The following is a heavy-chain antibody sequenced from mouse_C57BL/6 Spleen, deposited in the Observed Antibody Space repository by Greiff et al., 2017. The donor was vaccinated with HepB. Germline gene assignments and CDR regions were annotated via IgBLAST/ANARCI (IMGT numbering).Heavy chain of an antibody. J-gene: IGHJ2*01. V-gene: IGHV1-59*01. CDR1: GYTFTSYW. CDR2: IDPSDSYT. D-gene: IGHD1-1*01. Sequence: QVHVKQPGAELVRPGTSVKLSCKASGYTFTSYWMHWVKQRPGQGLEWIGVIDPSDSYTNYNQKFKGKATLTVDTSSSTAYMQLSSLTSEDSAVYYCARRSTTVVVDYWGQGTTLTVSS. CDR3: ARRSTTVVVDY.